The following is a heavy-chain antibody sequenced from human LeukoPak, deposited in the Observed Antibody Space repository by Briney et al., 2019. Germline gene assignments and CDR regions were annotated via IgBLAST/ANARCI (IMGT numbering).Heavy chain of an antibody. V-gene: IGHV4-34*01. CDR2: INHSGST. J-gene: IGHJ6*04. D-gene: IGHD6-25*01. Sequence: SETLSLTCAVYGGSFSGYYWSWIRQPPGKGVEWIGEINHSGSTNYNPSLKSRVTISVDTSKNQFSLKLSSVTAADTAVYYCARGGLRSSGRNYGVDVWGKGTTVTVSS. CDR1: GGSFSGYY. CDR3: ARGGLRSSGRNYGVDV.